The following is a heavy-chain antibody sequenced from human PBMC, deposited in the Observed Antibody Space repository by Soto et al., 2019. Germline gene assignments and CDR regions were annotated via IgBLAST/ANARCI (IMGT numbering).Heavy chain of an antibody. CDR1: GGSISSSSYY. V-gene: IGHV4-39*01. CDR3: ARPGGYGMDV. Sequence: PSETLSLTCTVSGGSISSSSYYWGWIRQPPGKGLEWIGSIYYSGSTYYNPSLKSRVTISVDTSKNQFSLKLSSVTAADTAVYYCARPGGYGMDVWGQGTKVTVSS. J-gene: IGHJ6*02. CDR2: IYYSGST. D-gene: IGHD3-16*01.